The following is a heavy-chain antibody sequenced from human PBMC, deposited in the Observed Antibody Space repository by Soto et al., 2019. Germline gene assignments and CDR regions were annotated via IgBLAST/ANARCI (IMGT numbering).Heavy chain of an antibody. CDR1: GFGFSNYG. CDR2: ISYDGSNK. Sequence: QVQLVESGGGVVQPGRSLRLSCAASGFGFSNYGMHWVRQAPGKGLEWVAVISYDGSNKYYADSVKGRLTISRDNSKNTLYLQMSTLRPDDTAVYYCAKEFSSGYYYVFDYWGQGTLVTVSS. D-gene: IGHD3-22*01. V-gene: IGHV3-30*18. J-gene: IGHJ4*02. CDR3: AKEFSSGYYYVFDY.